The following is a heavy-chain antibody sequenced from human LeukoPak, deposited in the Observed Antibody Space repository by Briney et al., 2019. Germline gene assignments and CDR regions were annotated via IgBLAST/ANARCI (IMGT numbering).Heavy chain of an antibody. CDR1: GVSLSSYE. CDR3: AREGTVSGTLTICG. Sequence: GGSLRLSRAPPGVSLSSYEMNWVCPAPGEGVGWVWYISSVGDIIYYVDSLKGRFTTSRDNTKNSLYLQMNSPRAEDTAVYSIAREGTVSGTLTICGWGQGTLVSVST. CDR2: ISSVGDII. D-gene: IGHD6-19*01. J-gene: IGHJ4*02. V-gene: IGHV3-48*03.